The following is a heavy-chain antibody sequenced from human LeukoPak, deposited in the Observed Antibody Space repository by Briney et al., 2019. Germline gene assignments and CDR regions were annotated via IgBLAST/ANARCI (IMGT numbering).Heavy chain of an antibody. D-gene: IGHD3-9*01. CDR1: GFTFSSYA. V-gene: IGHV3-23*01. CDR2: ISGGGGST. J-gene: IGHJ4*02. CDR3: AKCYDILTGYFDY. Sequence: PGGSLRLSCAASGFTFSSYAMRWVRQAPGKGLEWVSAISGGGGSTYYANYADSVKGRFTISRDNSKNTLYLQMKSLRAEDTAVYYCAKCYDILTGYFDYWGQGTLVTVSS.